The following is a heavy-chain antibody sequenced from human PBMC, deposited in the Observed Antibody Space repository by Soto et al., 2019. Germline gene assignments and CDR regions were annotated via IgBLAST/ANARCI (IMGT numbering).Heavy chain of an antibody. V-gene: IGHV1-69*12. CDR2: IMPVFATP. CDR1: GGTFSTSA. CDR3: ARDKDRQQLGGNYYYILDV. D-gene: IGHD3-3*02. J-gene: IGHJ6*02. Sequence: QVQLVQSGAEVKKPGSSVKVSCKASGGTFSTSAISWVRQAPGQGLEWVGGIMPVFATPDYAQKFQGRVTITADESTTTAYLELTILRPADTAVYYCARDKDRQQLGGNYYYILDVWGQGTAITVSS.